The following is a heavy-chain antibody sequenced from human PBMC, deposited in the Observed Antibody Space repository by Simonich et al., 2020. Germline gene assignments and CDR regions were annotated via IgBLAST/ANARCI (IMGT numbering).Heavy chain of an antibody. CDR3: ARGIVGASGAFDI. J-gene: IGHJ3*02. V-gene: IGHV3-21*01. D-gene: IGHD1-26*01. Sequence: EVQLVESVGGLVKPGGSLRLSCAASGFTFSSYSMNWVRQAPGKGLEWVSSISSRSSYIYYADSVKGRFTISRDNAKNSLYLQMNSLRAEDTAVYYCARGIVGASGAFDIWGQGTMVTVSS. CDR2: ISSRSSYI. CDR1: GFTFSSYS.